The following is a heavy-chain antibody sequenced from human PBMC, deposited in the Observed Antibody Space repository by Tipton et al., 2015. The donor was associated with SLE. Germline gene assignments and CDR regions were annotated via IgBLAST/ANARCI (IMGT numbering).Heavy chain of an antibody. CDR1: GGSISSSSYY. CDR2: IYYSGIN. CDR3: APRDATGGYFDY. V-gene: IGHV4-39*01. Sequence: TLSLTCTVSGGSISSSSYYWGWIRQPPGKGLEWIGSIYYSGINQYNPSLKSRVTISVDTSKNQFSLKLSSVTAADTAVYYCAPRDATGGYFDYWGQGTLVTVSS. D-gene: IGHD3-16*01. J-gene: IGHJ4*02.